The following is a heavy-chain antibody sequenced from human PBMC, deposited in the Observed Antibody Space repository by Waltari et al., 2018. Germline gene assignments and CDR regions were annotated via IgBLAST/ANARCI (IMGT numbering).Heavy chain of an antibody. J-gene: IGHJ5*02. Sequence: EVQLVESGGGLIQPGGSLRLSCAASGFTVSSNYMSWVRQAPGKGLEWVSVIYSGGSTYYADAGKGRFTISRDNSKNTLYLQMNSLRAEDTAVYYCARVVYYDFWSAYGGWFDPWGQGTLVTVSS. D-gene: IGHD3-3*01. CDR3: ARVVYYDFWSAYGGWFDP. CDR2: IYSGGST. V-gene: IGHV3-53*01. CDR1: GFTVSSNY.